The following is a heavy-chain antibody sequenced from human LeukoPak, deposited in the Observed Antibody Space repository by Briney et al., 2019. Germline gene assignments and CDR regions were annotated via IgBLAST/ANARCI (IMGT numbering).Heavy chain of an antibody. J-gene: IGHJ4*02. CDR2: IYYSGST. Sequence: PSQTLSLTCTVSGGSISSGGYYWSWIRQHPGKGLEWIGYIYYSGSTYYNPSLKSRVTISVDTPKNQFSLKLSSVTAADTAVYYCAAGYDYRTTFDYWGQGTLVTVSS. D-gene: IGHD5-12*01. V-gene: IGHV4-31*03. CDR3: AAGYDYRTTFDY. CDR1: GGSISSGGYY.